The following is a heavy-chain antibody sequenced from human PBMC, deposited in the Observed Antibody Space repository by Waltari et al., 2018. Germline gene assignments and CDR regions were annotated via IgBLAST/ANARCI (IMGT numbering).Heavy chain of an antibody. CDR1: GGSISNYF. Sequence: QVQLQESGPGLVKPSETLSLTCTVSGGSISNYFWSWIRQPAGKGLEWIGRIYTSENTNYNPSIKSRVTMSVDTSKNQFSLKLNSVTAADTAVYYCARENRGRSYSHFDYWGQGTLVTVSS. CDR3: ARENRGRSYSHFDY. V-gene: IGHV4-4*07. J-gene: IGHJ4*02. CDR2: IYTSENT. D-gene: IGHD1-26*01.